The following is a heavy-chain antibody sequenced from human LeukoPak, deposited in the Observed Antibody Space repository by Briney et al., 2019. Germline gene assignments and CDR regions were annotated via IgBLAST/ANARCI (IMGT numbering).Heavy chain of an antibody. J-gene: IGHJ4*02. D-gene: IGHD4-17*01. Sequence: ASVKVSCKASGYTFTSYDINWVRQATGQGLEWMGWMNPNSGNTGYAQKFQGRVTMTRNTSISTAYMELSSLRSEDTAVYYCARGGDYDDYFDYWGQGTLVTVSS. V-gene: IGHV1-8*01. CDR2: MNPNSGNT. CDR1: GYTFTSYD. CDR3: ARGGDYDDYFDY.